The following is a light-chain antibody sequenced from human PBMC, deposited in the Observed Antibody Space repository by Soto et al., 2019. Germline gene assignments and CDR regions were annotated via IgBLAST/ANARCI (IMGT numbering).Light chain of an antibody. CDR3: QQYNVYPLT. V-gene: IGKV1-5*03. CDR2: KAS. Sequence: DIQMTQXPXTLSASVGDRVTITCRASQSISNWLAWYQQKPGKAPKLLIYKASSLESGVPSRFSGSGSGTEFTLTISSLQPDDFASYHCQQYNVYPLTFGGGTKVEIK. CDR1: QSISNW. J-gene: IGKJ4*01.